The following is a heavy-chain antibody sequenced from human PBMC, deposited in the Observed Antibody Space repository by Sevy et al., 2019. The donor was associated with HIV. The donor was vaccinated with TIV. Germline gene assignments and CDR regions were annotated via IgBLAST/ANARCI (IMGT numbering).Heavy chain of an antibody. CDR1: GFTFGDYA. J-gene: IGHJ6*03. CDR3: TRGPVRGIIKNLYCFMDV. CDR2: IRSKAYGGTS. V-gene: IGHV3-49*03. D-gene: IGHD3-10*01. Sequence: GGSLRLSCATSGFTFGDYAMSWFRQAPGKGLEWVGFIRSKAYGGTSEYAASVKGRFTISRDDSKSIAYLQMNSLKIEDTAVYYCTRGPVRGIIKNLYCFMDVWGKGTTVTVSS.